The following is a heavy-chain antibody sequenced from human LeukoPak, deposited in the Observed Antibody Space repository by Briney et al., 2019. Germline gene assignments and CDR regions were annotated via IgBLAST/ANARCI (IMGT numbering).Heavy chain of an antibody. D-gene: IGHD5-12*01. CDR3: ARGDRSGGPYGMDV. CDR2: ITSGSNYI. Sequence: GGSLRLSCAASGFTVSSNYMSWVRQAPGKGLEWVSSITSGSNYIYYADSVKGRFTISRDNAKNSLYLQMNSLRAEDTAVYYCARGDRSGGPYGMDVWGQGTTVTVSS. J-gene: IGHJ6*02. V-gene: IGHV3-21*01. CDR1: GFTVSSNY.